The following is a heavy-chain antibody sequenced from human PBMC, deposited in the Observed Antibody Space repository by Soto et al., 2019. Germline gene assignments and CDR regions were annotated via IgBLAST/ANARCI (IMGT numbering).Heavy chain of an antibody. CDR3: ARHGPGGSYSDY. CDR2: IYYSGST. D-gene: IGHD1-26*01. Sequence: QLQLQESGPGLVKPSETLSLTCTVSGGSISSSSYYWGWILQPPGKGLEWIGSIYYSGSTYYNPSLKSRVTISVDTSKNQFSLKLSSVTAADTAVYYCARHGPGGSYSDYWGQGTLVTVSS. CDR1: GGSISSSSYY. V-gene: IGHV4-39*01. J-gene: IGHJ4*02.